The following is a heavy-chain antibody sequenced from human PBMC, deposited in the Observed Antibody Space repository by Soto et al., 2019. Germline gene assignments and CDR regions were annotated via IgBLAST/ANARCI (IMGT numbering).Heavy chain of an antibody. CDR3: AKIPHGGDAFDI. V-gene: IGHV3-23*01. J-gene: IGHJ3*02. Sequence: EVQLLESGGGLVQPGGSLRLSCAGSGFSFSFYAMSWVRQAPGKGLEWVSAISGSGANTYYADSVKGRFTISRDNSKNTLHVQMNSLRAEDTAVYYCAKIPHGGDAFDIWGQGTKVSVSS. CDR2: ISGSGANT. D-gene: IGHD2-21*01. CDR1: GFSFSFYA.